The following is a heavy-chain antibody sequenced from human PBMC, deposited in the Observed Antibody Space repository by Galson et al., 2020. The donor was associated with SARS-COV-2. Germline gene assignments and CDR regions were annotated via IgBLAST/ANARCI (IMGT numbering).Heavy chain of an antibody. CDR3: ARVSLVLRPSIWGELLLPNWFDP. CDR2: IYYSGST. Sequence: SETLSLTCTVSGGSISSYYWSWIRQPPGKGLEWIGYIYYSGSTNYNPSLKSRVTISVDTSKNQFSLKLSSVTAADTAVYYCARVSLVLRPSIWGELLLPNWFDPWGQGTLVTVSS. D-gene: IGHD3-10*01. V-gene: IGHV4-59*01. CDR1: GGSISSYY. J-gene: IGHJ5*02.